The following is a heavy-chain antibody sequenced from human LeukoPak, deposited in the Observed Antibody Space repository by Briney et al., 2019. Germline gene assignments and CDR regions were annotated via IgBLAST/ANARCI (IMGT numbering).Heavy chain of an antibody. CDR1: GGSISSDDHY. Sequence: PSETLSLTCTVSGGSISSDDHYWNRIRPPPGQGLVWFGYNSYSGSKYFNPSLKSRVSMSLDTSKNQFSLKLSSVIAADTAAYYCARVLAAAESLYYFDYWGQGTLVTVSS. CDR2: NSYSGSK. CDR3: ARVLAAAESLYYFDY. D-gene: IGHD6-25*01. J-gene: IGHJ4*02. V-gene: IGHV4-30-4*01.